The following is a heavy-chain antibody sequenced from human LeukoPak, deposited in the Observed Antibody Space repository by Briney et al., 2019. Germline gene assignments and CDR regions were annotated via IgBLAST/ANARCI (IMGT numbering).Heavy chain of an antibody. V-gene: IGHV1-2*02. J-gene: IGHJ3*02. CDR2: INPNSGGT. CDR3: ARVNVYCGSTSCYRLGAFDI. CDR1: GYTFTSYD. Sequence: ASVKVSCKASGYTFTSYDINWVRQATGQGLEWMGWINPNSGGTNYAQKFQGRVTMTRDTSISTAYMELSRLRSDDTAVYYCARVNVYCGSTSCYRLGAFDIWGQGTMVTVSS. D-gene: IGHD2-2*02.